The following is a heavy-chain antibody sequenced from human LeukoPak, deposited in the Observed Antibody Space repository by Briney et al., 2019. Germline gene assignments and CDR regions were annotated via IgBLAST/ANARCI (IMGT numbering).Heavy chain of an antibody. D-gene: IGHD3-9*01. CDR2: ISGSGGST. V-gene: IGHV3-23*01. CDR3: ARVRYFDLHDY. J-gene: IGHJ4*02. CDR1: GFTFSSYA. Sequence: HPGGSLRLSRAASGFTFSSYAMSWVRQAPGKGLEWVSAISGSGGSTYYADSVKGRFTISRDNSKSTLYLQMNSLRAEDTAVYYCARVRYFDLHDYWGQGTLVTVSS.